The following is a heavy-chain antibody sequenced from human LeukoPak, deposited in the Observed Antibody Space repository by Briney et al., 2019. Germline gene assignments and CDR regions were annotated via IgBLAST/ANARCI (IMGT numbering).Heavy chain of an antibody. J-gene: IGHJ4*02. CDR1: GGTFSSYA. V-gene: IGHV1-69*04. D-gene: IGHD3-22*01. Sequence: SVKVSCKASGGTFSSYAISWVRQAPGQGLEWMGRIIPILGIANYAQKFQGRVTITADKSTSTAYMELSSLRSEDTAVYYCARSTYYCDSSGYFYWGQGTLVTVSS. CDR2: IIPILGIA. CDR3: ARSTYYCDSSGYFY.